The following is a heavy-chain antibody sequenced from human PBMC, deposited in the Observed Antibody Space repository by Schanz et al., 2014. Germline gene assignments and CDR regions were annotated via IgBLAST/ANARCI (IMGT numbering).Heavy chain of an antibody. J-gene: IGHJ6*03. CDR3: ARQGIGYQHGRYYYYMDV. CDR2: INHSGRT. D-gene: IGHD2-2*01. V-gene: IGHV4-34*01. CDR1: GGSFSDYY. Sequence: QVQLQQWGAGLLKPSETLSLTCAVYGGSFSDYYWSWIRQPPGKGLEWIGEINHSGRTNYNPSLKSRVTISVDKSNNEFSLKRSSVTAADTAVYYCARQGIGYQHGRYYYYMDVWGRGTTVTVSS.